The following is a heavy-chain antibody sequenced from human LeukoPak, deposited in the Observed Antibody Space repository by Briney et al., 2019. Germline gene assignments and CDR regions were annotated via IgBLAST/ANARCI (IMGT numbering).Heavy chain of an antibody. Sequence: ASVKVSCKASGYTFTSYYMHWVRQAPGQGLEWMGIINPSGGSTSYAQKFQGRVTMTRDMSTSTVYMELSSPRSEDTAVYYCATLVVRNWFDPWGQGTLVTVSS. D-gene: IGHD3-10*01. J-gene: IGHJ5*02. V-gene: IGHV1-46*01. CDR3: ATLVVRNWFDP. CDR2: INPSGGST. CDR1: GYTFTSYY.